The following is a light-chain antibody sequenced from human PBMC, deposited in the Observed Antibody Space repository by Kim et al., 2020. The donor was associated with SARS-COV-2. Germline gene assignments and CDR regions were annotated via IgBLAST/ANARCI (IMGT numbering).Light chain of an antibody. J-gene: IGLJ7*01. CDR2: EDN. CDR3: QSYDSSNHAV. Sequence: NFMLTQPHSVSDSPGKTVTISCTRSSGSIASNYVQWYQQRPGSAPTTVIYEDNQRPSGVPDRFSGSIDSSSNSASLTISGLKTEDEADYYCQSYDSSNHAVFGGGTQLTVL. CDR1: SGSIASNY. V-gene: IGLV6-57*04.